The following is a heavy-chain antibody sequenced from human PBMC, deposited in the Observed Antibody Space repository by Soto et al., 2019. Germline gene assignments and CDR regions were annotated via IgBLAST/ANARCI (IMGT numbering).Heavy chain of an antibody. CDR1: GFTFSSYA. J-gene: IGHJ5*02. D-gene: IGHD3-22*01. V-gene: IGHV3-30-3*01. CDR3: ARDFSYYYDSSGSNWFDP. CDR2: ISYDGSNK. Sequence: GGSLRLSCAASGFTFSSYAMHWVRQAPGKGLEWVAVISYDGSNKYYADSVKGRFTISRDNSKNTLYPQMNSLRAEDTAVYYCARDFSYYYDSSGSNWFDPWGQGTLVTVSS.